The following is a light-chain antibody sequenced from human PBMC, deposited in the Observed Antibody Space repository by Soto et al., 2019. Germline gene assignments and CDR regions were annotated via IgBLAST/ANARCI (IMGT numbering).Light chain of an antibody. V-gene: IGKV4-1*01. CDR1: QSVLSSSNNKNY. CDR2: WAS. J-gene: IGKJ4*01. CDR3: HHCYSSPLT. Sequence: DIVMTPSPDSLSVSLGERATINCKSSQSVLSSSNNKNYLAWYQQKPGQPPKVVIYWASTRGSGVLDRFSGSTSGTHITLTISSLPAEAMAVYYGHHCYSSPLTFVAGTKVEIK.